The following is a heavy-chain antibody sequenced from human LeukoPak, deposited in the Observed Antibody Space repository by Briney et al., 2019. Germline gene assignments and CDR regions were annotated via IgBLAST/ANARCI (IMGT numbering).Heavy chain of an antibody. CDR1: GFTFSSYS. CDR2: ITTTFYT. D-gene: IGHD6-13*01. J-gene: IGHJ4*02. V-gene: IGHV3-21*01. CDR3: ARVRANWYEDY. Sequence: GGSLRLSCAASGFTFSSYSFNWVRQVPGKGLEWVSSITTTFYTYYTDSVKGRFTISRDNAKNSLYLQMISLRAEDTAVYYCARVRANWYEDYWGRGTLVTVSS.